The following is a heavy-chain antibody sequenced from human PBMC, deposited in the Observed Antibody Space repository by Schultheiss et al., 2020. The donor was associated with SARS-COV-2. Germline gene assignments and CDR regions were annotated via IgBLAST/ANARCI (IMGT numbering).Heavy chain of an antibody. V-gene: IGHV3-7*01. CDR2: IKQDGSEK. D-gene: IGHD1-7*01. Sequence: GGSLRLSCAASGFTFSSYAMHWVRQAPGKGLEWVANIKQDGSEKYYADSVKGRFTISRDNSKNTLYLQMNSLRAEDTAVYYCARGWGNWTYDYSGQGTLVTVSS. CDR1: GFTFSSYA. CDR3: ARGWGNWTYDY. J-gene: IGHJ4*02.